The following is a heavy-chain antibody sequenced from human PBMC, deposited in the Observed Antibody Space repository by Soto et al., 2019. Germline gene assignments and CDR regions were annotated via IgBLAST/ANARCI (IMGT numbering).Heavy chain of an antibody. J-gene: IGHJ4*02. D-gene: IGHD3-22*01. V-gene: IGHV1-69*06. CDR1: GGTFSSYA. Sequence: VASVKVSCKASGGTFSSYAISWVRQAPGQGLEWMGGIIPIFGTANYAQKFQGRVTITADKSTSTAYMELSSLRSEDTAVYYCASPRNYYDSSGPQYYFDYWGQGTLVTVSS. CDR3: ASPRNYYDSSGPQYYFDY. CDR2: IIPIFGTA.